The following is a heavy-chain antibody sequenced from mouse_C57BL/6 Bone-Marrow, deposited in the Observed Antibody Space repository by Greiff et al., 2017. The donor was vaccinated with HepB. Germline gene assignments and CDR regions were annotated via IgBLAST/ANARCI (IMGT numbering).Heavy chain of an antibody. V-gene: IGHV1-85*01. J-gene: IGHJ3*01. CDR3: AKRDGYPPFAY. D-gene: IGHD2-3*01. Sequence: QVQLKQSGPELVKPGASVELSCKASGYTFTSYDINWVKQRPGQGLEWIGWIYPRDGSTKYNEKFKGKATLTVDTSSSTAYMELHSLTSEDSAVYFCAKRDGYPPFAYWGQGTLVTVSA. CDR2: IYPRDGST. CDR1: GYTFTSYD.